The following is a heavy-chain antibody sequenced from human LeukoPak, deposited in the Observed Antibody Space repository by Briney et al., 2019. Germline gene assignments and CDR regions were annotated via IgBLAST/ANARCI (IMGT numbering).Heavy chain of an antibody. V-gene: IGHV4-61*02. J-gene: IGHJ6*03. CDR3: ARRGFNYYYYYMDV. Sequence: SQTLSLTCTVSGNSISSGDYYWSWIRQPAGKGLEWIGRIYTSGSTNYNPSLKSRVTISVDTSKNQFSLKLSSVTAADTAVYYCARRGFNYYYYYMDVWGKGTTVTISS. CDR2: IYTSGST. CDR1: GNSISSGDYY.